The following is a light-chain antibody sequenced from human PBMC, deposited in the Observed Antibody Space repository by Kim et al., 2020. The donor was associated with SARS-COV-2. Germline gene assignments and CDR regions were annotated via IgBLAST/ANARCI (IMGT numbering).Light chain of an antibody. Sequence: GDRVTITCRASQGITNSLAWYQQKPGKVPQLLIYAASALQSGVPSRFSGSGSGTAFTLTISSLPPDDVATYYCQKYNSAPWTFGQGTKVDI. CDR3: QKYNSAPWT. CDR1: QGITNS. J-gene: IGKJ1*01. CDR2: AAS. V-gene: IGKV1-27*01.